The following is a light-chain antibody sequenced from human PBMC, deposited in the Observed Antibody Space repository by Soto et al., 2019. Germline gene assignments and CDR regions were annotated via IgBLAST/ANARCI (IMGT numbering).Light chain of an antibody. J-gene: IGKJ2*01. Sequence: EIVLTQSPGTLSLSPGERATLSCRASQSISSSFLAWYQQKPGQGPRLLIYGASSRATDIPDRFSGSGSGTDFTLTISRLEPEDFAVYYCQQSDTSPPMYTFGQGTKLEIK. CDR3: QQSDTSPPMYT. CDR2: GAS. CDR1: QSISSSF. V-gene: IGKV3-20*01.